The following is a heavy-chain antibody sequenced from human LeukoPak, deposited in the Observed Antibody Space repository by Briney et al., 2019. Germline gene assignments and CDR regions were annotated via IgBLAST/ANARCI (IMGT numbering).Heavy chain of an antibody. CDR1: GFTVSSNY. CDR2: IYSGGSP. V-gene: IGHV3-53*01. Sequence: GGSLRLSCAASGFTVSSNYMSWVRQAPGKGLEWVSVIYSGGSPYYADSVKGRFTISRDNSKNTLYLQMNSLRAEDTAVYYCARSRDGYKTGGDFDYWGQGTLVTVSS. CDR3: ARSRDGYKTGGDFDY. D-gene: IGHD5-24*01. J-gene: IGHJ4*02.